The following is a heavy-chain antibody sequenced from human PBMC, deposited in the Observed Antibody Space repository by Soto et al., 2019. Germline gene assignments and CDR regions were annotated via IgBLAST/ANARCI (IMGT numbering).Heavy chain of an antibody. J-gene: IGHJ6*02. CDR2: INPKSGGT. CDR3: ARGDSTDCSNGVCSFFYNHDMDV. D-gene: IGHD2-8*01. Sequence: ASVKVSCKASGYSFTDYHIHWVRQAPGQELEWLGRINPKSGGTSTAQKFQGWVTMTTDTSISTASMELTRLTSDDTAIYYCARGDSTDCSNGVCSFFYNHDMDVWGQGTTVTVSS. V-gene: IGHV1-2*04. CDR1: GYSFTDYH.